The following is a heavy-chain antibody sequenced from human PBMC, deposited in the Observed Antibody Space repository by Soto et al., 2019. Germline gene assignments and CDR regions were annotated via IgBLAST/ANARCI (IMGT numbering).Heavy chain of an antibody. V-gene: IGHV3-53*01. CDR3: ARDASGSFDY. D-gene: IGHD5-12*01. J-gene: IGHJ4*02. CDR1: GFPASDS. CDR2: IHRDGST. Sequence: FLRLSCSVAGFPASDSMSWVRQAPGKGLECVSCIHRDGSTHYTDSARGRFTISRDNSKTTLYLQMDRLRVDDTDVYFCARDASGSFDYWGQGTLVTVSS.